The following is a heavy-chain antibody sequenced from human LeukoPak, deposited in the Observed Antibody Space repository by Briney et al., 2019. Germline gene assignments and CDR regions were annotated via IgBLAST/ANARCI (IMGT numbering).Heavy chain of an antibody. J-gene: IGHJ5*02. CDR3: AREGSQARLEYSSSSSGFWFDP. V-gene: IGHV4-31*03. CDR2: VYYSGST. Sequence: SQTLSLTCTVSGGSISSGGYYWSWIRQHPGKGLEWSGYVYYSGSTYYNPSLKSRVTISVDTSKNQFSLKLSSVTAADTAVYYCAREGSQARLEYSSSSSGFWFDPWGQGTLVTVSS. D-gene: IGHD6-6*01. CDR1: GGSISSGGYY.